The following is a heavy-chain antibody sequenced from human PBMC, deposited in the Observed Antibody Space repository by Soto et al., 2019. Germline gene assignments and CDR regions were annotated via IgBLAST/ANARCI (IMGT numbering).Heavy chain of an antibody. CDR2: ISYDGSKE. V-gene: IGHV3-30*18. CDR3: AKDLRLWSKDYYYYGMDV. J-gene: IGHJ6*02. D-gene: IGHD5-18*01. CDR1: GFTFSSYG. Sequence: QVQLVESGGGVVQPGRSLRLSCAASGFTFSSYGMHWVRQAPGKGLEWVAVISYDGSKEFYADPVKGRFTISRDNSKNTLYLQMNSLRAEDTAVYYCAKDLRLWSKDYYYYGMDVWGHGTTVTVSS.